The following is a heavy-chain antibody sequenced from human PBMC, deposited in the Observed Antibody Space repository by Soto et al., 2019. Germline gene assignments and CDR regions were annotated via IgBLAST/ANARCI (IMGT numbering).Heavy chain of an antibody. D-gene: IGHD5-12*01. CDR3: ARHLGYDYFDY. CDR2: IYYSGST. J-gene: IGHJ4*02. Sequence: SETLSLTCTVSGGSISSYYWSWIRQPPGKGLEWIGYIYYSGSTNYNPSLKSRVTISVDTSKNQFSLKLSSVTAADTAVYYCARHLGYDYFDYWGQGTLVTVS. V-gene: IGHV4-59*08. CDR1: GGSISSYY.